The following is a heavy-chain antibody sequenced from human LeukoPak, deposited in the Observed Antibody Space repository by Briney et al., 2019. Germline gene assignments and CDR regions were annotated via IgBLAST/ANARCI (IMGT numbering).Heavy chain of an antibody. J-gene: IGHJ5*02. Sequence: GGSLRLSCAASGFTFSSYAMSWVRQAPGKGLEWVSGISWNSGTIGYADSVKGRFTISRDNAKNSLYLQMNSLRVEDTALYYCAKDKWSGAVKFNWFDPWGQGTLVTVSS. V-gene: IGHV3-9*01. CDR1: GFTFSSYA. CDR3: AKDKWSGAVKFNWFDP. CDR2: ISWNSGTI. D-gene: IGHD6-19*01.